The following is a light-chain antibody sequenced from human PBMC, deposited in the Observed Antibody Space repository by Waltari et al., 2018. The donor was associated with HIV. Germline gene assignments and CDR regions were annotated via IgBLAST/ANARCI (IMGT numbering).Light chain of an antibody. Sequence: QSALTQPASVSGSPGQSITISCTGTSSDVGGYNSVSWYQLHPGKAPKLMICAVSNRPSWVSNRFSGSKSDNTASLTCSGLQAEDEADYYCSSYTSTSTVYVFGTGTEVTVL. CDR3: SSYTSTSTVYV. CDR2: AVS. V-gene: IGLV2-14*03. CDR1: SSDVGGYNS. J-gene: IGLJ1*01.